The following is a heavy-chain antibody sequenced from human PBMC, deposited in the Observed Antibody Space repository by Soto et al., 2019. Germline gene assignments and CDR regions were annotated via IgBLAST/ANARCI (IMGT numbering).Heavy chain of an antibody. J-gene: IGHJ4*02. CDR3: ARHGPPSDIVATIWLD. Sequence: PGESLKISCKGSGYSFTSYWISWVRQMPGKGLEWMGKIDPSDSYTNSSPSFQGHVTISADKSISTAYLQWSSLKASDTAMYYCARHGPPSDIVATIWLDWGQGTLVTVYS. D-gene: IGHD5-12*01. V-gene: IGHV5-10-1*01. CDR2: IDPSDSYT. CDR1: GYSFTSYW.